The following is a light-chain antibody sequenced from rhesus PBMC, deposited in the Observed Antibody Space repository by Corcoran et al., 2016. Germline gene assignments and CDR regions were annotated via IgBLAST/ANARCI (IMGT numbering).Light chain of an antibody. Sequence: DIQLTQSPSSLSASVGDRVTITCRASQDIRSDLAWYQQKSGKAPTLLFYDASNLQSGVPSRFSGGGSGTEVTFTISTLQPEGFAPYFCQHRNSFPPPFGQGSKVEIK. V-gene: IGKV1-38*01. CDR2: DAS. CDR3: QHRNSFPPP. CDR1: QDIRSD. J-gene: IGKJ1*01.